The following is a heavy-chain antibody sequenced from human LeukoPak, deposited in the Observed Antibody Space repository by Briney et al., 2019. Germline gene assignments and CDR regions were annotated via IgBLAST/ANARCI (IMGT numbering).Heavy chain of an antibody. CDR3: ARDRASRFDY. CDR2: ISSNGGST. D-gene: IGHD2-2*01. J-gene: IGHJ4*02. Sequence: GGSLRLSCAASGFTFSSYAMHWVRQAPGKGLEYVSAISSNGGSTYYANSVKGRFTISGDNSKNTLYLQMGGLRAEDMAVYYCARDRASRFDYWGQGTLVTVSS. V-gene: IGHV3-64*01. CDR1: GFTFSSYA.